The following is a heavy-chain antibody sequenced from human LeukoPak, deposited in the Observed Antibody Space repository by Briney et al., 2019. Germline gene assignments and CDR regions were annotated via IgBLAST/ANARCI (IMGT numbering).Heavy chain of an antibody. CDR1: GGSFSGYY. CDR3: ARVGTYDTPDSHYRYMDV. CDR2: INHSGST. J-gene: IGHJ6*03. Sequence: SETLSLTCAVYGGSFSGYYWSWIRQPPGKGLEWIGEINHSGSTNYNPSLKSRVTISVDTSKNQFSLKLSSVTAADTAVYYCARVGTYDTPDSHYRYMDVWGKGTTVTVSS. V-gene: IGHV4-34*01. D-gene: IGHD3-16*01.